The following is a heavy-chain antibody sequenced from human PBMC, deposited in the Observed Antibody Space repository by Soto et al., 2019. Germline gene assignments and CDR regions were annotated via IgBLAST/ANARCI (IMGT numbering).Heavy chain of an antibody. CDR1: GGTFSRHA. CDR3: ARGWGYDSNDYYYAY. D-gene: IGHD3-22*01. J-gene: IGHJ4*02. V-gene: IGHV1-69*01. Sequence: QVQLVQSGAEVRKPGSSVKVSCKASGGTFSRHAISWVRQAPGQGLEWMGGIIPIFGTANHAQKFQCRVTIIEDESTSTVYMELSSLRSEDTAMYYCARGWGYDSNDYYYAYWGQGTLVIVSS. CDR2: IIPIFGTA.